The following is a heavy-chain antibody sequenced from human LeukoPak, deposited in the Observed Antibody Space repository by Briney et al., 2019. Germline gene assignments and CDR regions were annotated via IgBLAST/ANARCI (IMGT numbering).Heavy chain of an antibody. CDR2: INQDGSET. V-gene: IGHV3-7*05. CDR1: GFTVSSNY. CDR3: VRGFDGYFGFDL. D-gene: IGHD5-24*01. J-gene: IGHJ3*01. Sequence: GGSLRLSCAASGFTVSSNYMSWVRLAPGKGLEWVANINQDGSETFYVDSVKGRFTISRDNGKNSMFVQMDSLRAEDTAVYYCVRGFDGYFGFDLWGQGTMVTVSS.